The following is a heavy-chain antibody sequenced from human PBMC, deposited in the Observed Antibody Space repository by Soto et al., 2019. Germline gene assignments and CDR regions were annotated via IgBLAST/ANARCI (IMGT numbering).Heavy chain of an antibody. CDR2: IYHSGST. V-gene: IGHV4-30-2*01. CDR3: ARAHYGDYGYGMDV. J-gene: IGHJ6*02. Sequence: QLQLQESGSGLVKPSQTLSLTCAVAGGSISSGGYSWSWIRQPPGKGLEWIGYIYHSGSTYYNPSLKSRVTISVDRSKNQFSLKLSSVTAADTAVYYCARAHYGDYGYGMDVWGQGTTVTVSS. CDR1: GGSISSGGYS. D-gene: IGHD4-17*01.